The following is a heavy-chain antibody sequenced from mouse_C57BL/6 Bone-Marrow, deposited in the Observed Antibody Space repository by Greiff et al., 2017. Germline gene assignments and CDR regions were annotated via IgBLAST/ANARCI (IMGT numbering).Heavy chain of an antibody. J-gene: IGHJ1*03. Sequence: EVQLMESGGGLVKPGGSLNLSCAASGFTFSSYTMSWVRQTPEKRLQWVAALSGGGGNTYSPDSVKGRFTISRDKDKNILYLQMSSLRSENTALYYCSRQVTTVLATKYFDVWGTGTTVTVSS. V-gene: IGHV5-9*01. CDR2: LSGGGGNT. CDR3: SRQVTTVLATKYFDV. CDR1: GFTFSSYT. D-gene: IGHD1-1*01.